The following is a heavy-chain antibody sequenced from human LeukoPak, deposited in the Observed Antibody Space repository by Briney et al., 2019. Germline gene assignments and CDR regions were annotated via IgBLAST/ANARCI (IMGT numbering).Heavy chain of an antibody. V-gene: IGHV1-18*01. CDR3: ARRNIGDYYYYMDV. D-gene: IGHD1-14*01. Sequence: GASVKVSCKTSGHTFTTYAIGWVRQAPGQGLEWMGWINTYNSNTNYAQKVQGRVTMTTDTSTSTVYMELRSLRSDDTAVYYCARRNIGDYYYYMDVWSKGTTVTVSS. J-gene: IGHJ6*03. CDR2: INTYNSNT. CDR1: GHTFTTYA.